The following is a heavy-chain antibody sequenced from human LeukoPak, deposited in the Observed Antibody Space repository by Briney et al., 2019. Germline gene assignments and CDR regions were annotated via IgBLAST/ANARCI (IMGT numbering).Heavy chain of an antibody. J-gene: IGHJ4*02. Sequence: GGALRLSCAASGFTFSSYWMHWVRQAPGKGVVWVSRINSDGSSTNYADCVKSRFTIPRDNAKNTLYLQMNSLRAEDTAVYYCARGERRAIYYFDYWGQGTLVTVSS. CDR2: INSDGSST. CDR1: GFTFSSYW. V-gene: IGHV3-74*01. CDR3: ARGERRAIYYFDY.